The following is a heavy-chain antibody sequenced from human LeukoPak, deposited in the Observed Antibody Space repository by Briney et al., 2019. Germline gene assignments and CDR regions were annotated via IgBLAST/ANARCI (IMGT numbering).Heavy chain of an antibody. V-gene: IGHV3-7*01. CDR1: GFTFSRYW. Sequence: QPGRSLRLSCAASGFTFSRYWMTWVRQAPGKGLEWVANIKQDGSEKYYVDSVKGRFTISRDNAKNSLYLQMNSLRAEDTAVYYCAREKEGYCSRTSCYLDYYYYYMDVWGKGTTVTISS. CDR2: IKQDGSEK. CDR3: AREKEGYCSRTSCYLDYYYYYMDV. D-gene: IGHD2-2*01. J-gene: IGHJ6*03.